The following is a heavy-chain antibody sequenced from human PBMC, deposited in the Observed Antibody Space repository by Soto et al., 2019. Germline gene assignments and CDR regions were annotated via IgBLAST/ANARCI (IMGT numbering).Heavy chain of an antibody. V-gene: IGHV3-33*01. Sequence: GGSLRLSCAASGFTFSSYGMHWVRQAPGKGLEWVAVIWYDGSNKYYADSVKGRFTISRDNSKNTLYLQMNSLRAEDTAVYYCARDGGIAARPLDYWGQGXLVTVSS. D-gene: IGHD6-6*01. CDR3: ARDGGIAARPLDY. CDR1: GFTFSSYG. J-gene: IGHJ4*02. CDR2: IWYDGSNK.